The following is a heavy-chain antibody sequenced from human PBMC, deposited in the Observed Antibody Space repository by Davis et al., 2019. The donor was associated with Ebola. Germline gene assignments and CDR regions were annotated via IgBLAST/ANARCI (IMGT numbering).Heavy chain of an antibody. D-gene: IGHD5-12*01. V-gene: IGHV4-34*01. CDR1: GGSFSGYY. CDR2: INHSGST. J-gene: IGHJ4*02. CDR3: ATQYSGYGYYFDY. Sequence: PSETLSLTCAVYGGSFSGYYWSWIRQPPGKGLEWIGEINHSGSTNYNPSLKSRVTISVDTSKNQFSLKLSSVTAADTAVYYCATQYSGYGYYFDYWGQGTLVTVSS.